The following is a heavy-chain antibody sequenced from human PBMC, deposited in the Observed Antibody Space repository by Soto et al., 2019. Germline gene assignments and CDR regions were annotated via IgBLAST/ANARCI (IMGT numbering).Heavy chain of an antibody. CDR1: GGSFSGYY. D-gene: IGHD4-4*01. V-gene: IGHV4-34*01. CDR3: AMTVTTLFKWLDP. J-gene: IGHJ5*02. CDR2: INHSGST. Sequence: SETLSLTCAVYGGSFSGYYWSWIRQPPGKGLEWIGEINHSGSTNYNPSLKSRVTISVDTSKNQFSLKLRSVTAADTAVYYCAMTVTTLFKWLDPWGQGILVDVSS.